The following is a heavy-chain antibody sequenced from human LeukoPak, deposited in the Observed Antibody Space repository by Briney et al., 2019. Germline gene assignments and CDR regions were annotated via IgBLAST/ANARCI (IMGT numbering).Heavy chain of an antibody. CDR1: GGSFSGYY. V-gene: IGHV4-34*01. CDR2: INHSGST. Sequence: SETLSLTCAVYGGSFSGYYWSWIRQPPGRGLEWIGEINHSGSTNYNPSLKSRVTISVDTSKNQFSLKLSSVTAADTAVYYCARGLFRGYSYGGNAFDIWGQGTMVTVSS. D-gene: IGHD5-18*01. CDR3: ARGLFRGYSYGGNAFDI. J-gene: IGHJ3*02.